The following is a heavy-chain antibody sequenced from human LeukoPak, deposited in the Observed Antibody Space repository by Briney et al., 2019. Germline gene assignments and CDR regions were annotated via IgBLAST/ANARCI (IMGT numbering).Heavy chain of an antibody. CDR3: TTDSEYGDFRPDY. Sequence: GGSLRLSCAASGFIVSSKYMSWVRQAPGKGLEWVGRIKSKTDGGTTDYAAPVKGRFTISRDDSKNTLYLQMNSLKTEDTAVYYCTTDSEYGDFRPDYWGQGTLVTVSS. CDR2: IKSKTDGGTT. V-gene: IGHV3-15*01. CDR1: GFIVSSKY. D-gene: IGHD4-17*01. J-gene: IGHJ4*02.